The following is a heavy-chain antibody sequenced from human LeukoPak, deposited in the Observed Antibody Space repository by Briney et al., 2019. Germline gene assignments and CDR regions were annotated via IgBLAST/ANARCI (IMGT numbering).Heavy chain of an antibody. Sequence: SETLSLTCTVSGGSISSYYWSWIRQPPGKGLERIGYIYYSGSTNYNPSLKSRVAISVDTSKNQFSLKLSSVTAADTAVYYCARAPFGSYDSSGYYYGRDAFDIWGQGTMVTVSS. CDR3: ARAPFGSYDSSGYYYGRDAFDI. J-gene: IGHJ3*02. CDR2: IYYSGST. V-gene: IGHV4-59*01. D-gene: IGHD3-22*01. CDR1: GGSISSYY.